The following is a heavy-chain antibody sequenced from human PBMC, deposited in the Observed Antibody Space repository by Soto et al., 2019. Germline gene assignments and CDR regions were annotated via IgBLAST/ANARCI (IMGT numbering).Heavy chain of an antibody. CDR3: ASFLTLYGSGAVSRTRWFDP. CDR2: IYYSGST. D-gene: IGHD3-10*01. J-gene: IGHJ5*02. Sequence: QVQLQESGPGLVKPSQTLSLTCTVSGGSISSGGYYWSWIRQHPGKGLEWIGYIYYSGSTYYNPSLQSRVTISVDTSKNQFSLKLSSVTAADTAVYYCASFLTLYGSGAVSRTRWFDPWGQGTLVTVSS. V-gene: IGHV4-31*03. CDR1: GGSISSGGYY.